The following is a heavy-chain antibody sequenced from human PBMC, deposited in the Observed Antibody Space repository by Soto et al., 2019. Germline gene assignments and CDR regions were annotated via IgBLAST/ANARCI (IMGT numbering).Heavy chain of an antibody. CDR2: IYYSGST. CDR3: ARALGDYGLLRDNWFDP. V-gene: IGHV4-31*03. Sequence: QVQLQESGPGLVKPSQTLSLTYTVSGGSISSGGYYWSWIRQHPGKGLEWIGYIYYSGSTYYNPSLRSRVTISVDTSKNQFSLKLSSVTAADTAVYYCARALGDYGLLRDNWFDPWGQGTLVTVSS. CDR1: GGSISSGGYY. J-gene: IGHJ5*02. D-gene: IGHD4-17*01.